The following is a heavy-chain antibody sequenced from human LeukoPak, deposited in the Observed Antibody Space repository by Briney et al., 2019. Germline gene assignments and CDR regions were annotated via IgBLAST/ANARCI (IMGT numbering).Heavy chain of an antibody. CDR2: IWYDGSNK. CDR1: GFTFSSYG. D-gene: IGHD6-13*01. J-gene: IGHJ4*02. Sequence: PGGSLRLSCAASGFTFSSYGMHWVRQAPGKGLEWVAVIWYDGSNKYYADSVKGRFTISRDNSKNTLYLQMNSLRAEDTAVYYCAKDLGPNSSSWYYFDCWGQGTLVTVSS. V-gene: IGHV3-33*06. CDR3: AKDLGPNSSSWYYFDC.